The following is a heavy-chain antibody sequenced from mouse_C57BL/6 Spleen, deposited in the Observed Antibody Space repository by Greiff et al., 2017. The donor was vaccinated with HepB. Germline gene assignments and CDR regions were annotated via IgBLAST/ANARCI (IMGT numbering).Heavy chain of an antibody. CDR2: IDPETGGT. CDR3: TRWGDSSGYTFAY. D-gene: IGHD3-2*02. V-gene: IGHV1-15*01. CDR1: GYTFTDYE. J-gene: IGHJ3*01. Sequence: VQLQQSGAELVRPGASVTLSCKASGYTFTDYEMHWVKQTPVHGLEWIGAIDPETGGTAYNQKFKGKAILTADKSSSTAYMELRSLTSEDSAVYYCTRWGDSSGYTFAYWGQGTLVTVSA.